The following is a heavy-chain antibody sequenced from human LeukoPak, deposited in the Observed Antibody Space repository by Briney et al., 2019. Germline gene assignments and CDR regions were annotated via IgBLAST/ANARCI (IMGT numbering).Heavy chain of an antibody. J-gene: IGHJ4*02. V-gene: IGHV1-8*01. CDR1: GYTFTSYD. Sequence: ASVKVSCKASGYTFTSYDINWVRQATGQGLEWMGWMNPNSGNTGYAQEFQGRVTMTRNTSISTAYMELSSLRSEDTAVYYCARGEWGSGSSPFDYWGQGTLVTVSS. CDR3: ARGEWGSGSSPFDY. CDR2: MNPNSGNT. D-gene: IGHD3-16*01.